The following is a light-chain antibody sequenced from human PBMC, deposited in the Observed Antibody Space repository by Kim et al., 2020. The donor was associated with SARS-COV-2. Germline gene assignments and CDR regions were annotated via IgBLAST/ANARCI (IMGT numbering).Light chain of an antibody. CDR3: NSRGSNDNVL. CDR2: GKN. V-gene: IGLV3-19*01. CDR1: SLRSYY. Sequence: VAMGQTGRITCQGDSLRSYYATWYQQKPGQAPRVVIYGKNNRPSGIPDRFSGSSSGDTASLTITGTQAGDEADYYCNSRGSNDNVLFGGGTQLTVL. J-gene: IGLJ2*01.